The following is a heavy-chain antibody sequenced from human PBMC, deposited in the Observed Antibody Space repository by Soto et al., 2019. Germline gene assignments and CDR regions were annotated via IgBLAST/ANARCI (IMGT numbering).Heavy chain of an antibody. CDR2: ISYDGSNK. CDR1: GFTFSSYA. V-gene: IGHV3-30-3*01. Sequence: VGSLRLSCAASGFTFSSYAMHWVRQAPGKGLEWVAVISYDGSNKYYADSVKGRFTISRDNSKNTLYLQMNSLRAEDTAVYYCARDGGYSSSNGMDVCGQRTTVTVSS. CDR3: ARDGGYSSSNGMDV. J-gene: IGHJ6*02. D-gene: IGHD6-6*01.